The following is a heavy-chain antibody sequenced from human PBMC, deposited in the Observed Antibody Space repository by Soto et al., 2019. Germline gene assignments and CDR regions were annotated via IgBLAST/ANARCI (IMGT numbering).Heavy chain of an antibody. D-gene: IGHD5-12*01. CDR1: GGTFSSYT. CDR2: IIPILGIA. V-gene: IGHV1-69*04. CDR3: AREGGYDDRYFDY. Sequence: AASVKVSCKASGGTFSSYTISWVRQAPGQGLEWMGRIIPILGIANYAQKFQGRVTITADKSTSTAYMELSSLRSEDTAVYYCAREGGYDDRYFDYWGQGTLVTVSS. J-gene: IGHJ4*02.